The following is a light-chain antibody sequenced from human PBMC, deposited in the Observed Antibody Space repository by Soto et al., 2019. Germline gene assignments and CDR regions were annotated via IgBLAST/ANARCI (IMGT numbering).Light chain of an antibody. V-gene: IGKV3-20*01. Sequence: IVLTQSPGTLSVSPGERATLSCRASQSLTNNYFAWYQKKPGRALRLIIDGASTRATVLPDRCSGSGAGTDFTLTISILEPEDVALYCCQHYVAAVTFGQGTKVEI. CDR3: QHYVAAVT. CDR1: QSLTNNY. J-gene: IGKJ1*01. CDR2: GAS.